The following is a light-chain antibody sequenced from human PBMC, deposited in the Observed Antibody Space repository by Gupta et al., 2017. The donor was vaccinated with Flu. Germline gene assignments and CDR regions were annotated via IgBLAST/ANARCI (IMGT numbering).Light chain of an antibody. CDR1: QSVGKF. CDR2: EGI. Sequence: LTPSPATLSLSPGERATLSCRASQSVGKFLAGDQQKPGQDTTLRVYEGINRGTGIKDRFSGSGSGTDFSRPRSSVEPDDGAGDDGQFSSAFGGGTKVEIK. J-gene: IGKJ4*01. CDR3: QFSSA. V-gene: IGKV3-11*01.